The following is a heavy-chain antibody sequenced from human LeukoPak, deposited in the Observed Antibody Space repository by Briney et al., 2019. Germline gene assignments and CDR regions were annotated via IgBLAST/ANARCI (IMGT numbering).Heavy chain of an antibody. CDR3: ARDRPQGEVAGTRHYYYYMDV. CDR2: IYTSGST. V-gene: IGHV4-4*07. CDR1: GGSISSYY. J-gene: IGHJ6*03. Sequence: PSETLSLTCTVSGGSISSYYWSWIRQPAGKGLEWIGRIYTSGSTNYNPSLKSRVTMSVDTSKNQFSLKLSSLTAADTAVYYCARDRPQGEVAGTRHYYYYMDVWGKGTTVTVSS. D-gene: IGHD6-19*01.